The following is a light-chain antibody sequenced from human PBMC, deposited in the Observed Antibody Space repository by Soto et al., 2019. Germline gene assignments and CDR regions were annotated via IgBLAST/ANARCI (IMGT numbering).Light chain of an antibody. CDR2: EVS. Sequence: QSALTQPASVSGSPGQSITISCTGTSSDVGNYNYVSWYQQHPGKVPKLIIYEVSNRPSGLSNRFSGSKSGNTASLTISGLQAEDEADYYCSSYASSGTLVFGGGTQLTVL. CDR3: SSYASSGTLV. J-gene: IGLJ3*02. V-gene: IGLV2-14*01. CDR1: SSDVGNYNY.